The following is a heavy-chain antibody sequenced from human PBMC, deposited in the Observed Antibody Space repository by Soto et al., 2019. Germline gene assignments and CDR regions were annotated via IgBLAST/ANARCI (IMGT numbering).Heavy chain of an antibody. J-gene: IGHJ4*02. CDR1: GGSFTSNNW. CDR2: IYRTGST. D-gene: IGHD4-17*01. Sequence: PSETLSLTCAVSGGSFTSNNWWTWVRQPPGQGLEWIGEIYRTGSTNYNPSLKSRVTISLDKSENQFSLKVTSLTAADTAVYFCVSQRTTVPTQAYFDYWGPGALVTVSS. CDR3: VSQRTTVPTQAYFDY. V-gene: IGHV4-4*02.